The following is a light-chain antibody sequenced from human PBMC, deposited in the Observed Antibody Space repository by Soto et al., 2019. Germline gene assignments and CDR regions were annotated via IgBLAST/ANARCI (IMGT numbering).Light chain of an antibody. V-gene: IGLV2-8*01. Sequence: QSAPTQPPSASGSPGQSVTIPCTGTSSEVGGYDHVSWYQQHPGKAPKLMIYEVTKRPAGVPDRFSGSKSGNTASLTVSGLQAEDEADYYCSSDAGNYNYVFGTGTKLTVL. CDR3: SSDAGNYNYV. CDR1: SSEVGGYDH. J-gene: IGLJ1*01. CDR2: EVT.